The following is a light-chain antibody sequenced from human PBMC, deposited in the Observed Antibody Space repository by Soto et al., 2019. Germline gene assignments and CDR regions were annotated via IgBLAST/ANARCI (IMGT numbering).Light chain of an antibody. Sequence: EIVLTQSPGILSLSPGERASLSCGASQSLSSNFLAWYQQKPGQAPRLLIYGASSRATGIPDRFSGTGSETDFTLTINRLEPEDFATYYCQQSYSSPPTFGQGTKVDIK. CDR2: GAS. CDR3: QQSYSSPPT. CDR1: QSLSSNF. J-gene: IGKJ1*01. V-gene: IGKV3-20*01.